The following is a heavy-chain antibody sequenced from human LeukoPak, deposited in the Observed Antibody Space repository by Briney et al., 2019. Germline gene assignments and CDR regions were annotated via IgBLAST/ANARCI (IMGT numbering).Heavy chain of an antibody. Sequence: PGGSLRLSCAASGFTFSSYAMHWVRQAPGKGLEWVALISYDGSNKYYADSVKGRFTISRDNSKNTLYLQMNSLRAEDTASYYCAKEDRYDSSGLFDYWGQGTLVTVSS. J-gene: IGHJ4*02. CDR3: AKEDRYDSSGLFDY. CDR1: GFTFSSYA. CDR2: ISYDGSNK. D-gene: IGHD3-22*01. V-gene: IGHV3-30*04.